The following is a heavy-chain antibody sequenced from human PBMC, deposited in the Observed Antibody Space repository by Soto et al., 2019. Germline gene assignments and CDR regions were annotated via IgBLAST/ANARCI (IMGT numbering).Heavy chain of an antibody. CDR1: GFTFSNYA. J-gene: IGHJ4*02. CDR2: LNGSGGST. D-gene: IGHD6-19*01. V-gene: IGHV3-23*01. CDR3: ARWESSDWYLGI. Sequence: EVRLLESGGGLVQPGGSLRLSCAASGFTFSNYAMTWVRQAPGKGLEWVSGLNGSGGSTSSADSVKGRFAISRDNDKNSLFLQMISLRAEDTAVYYCARWESSDWYLGIWGQGTLVTVSS.